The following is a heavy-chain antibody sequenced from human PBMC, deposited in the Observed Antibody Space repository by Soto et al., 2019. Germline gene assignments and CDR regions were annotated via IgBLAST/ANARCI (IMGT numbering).Heavy chain of an antibody. Sequence: EVQLLESGGGWVKPGGSLRLSCVVSGLSFDTYAMSWVRQAPGKGLEWVSVISGSGGNIWYADSVKDRFTISRDNSKNTLYLQMSMLRVEDTAVYYCARDGGPVVITFDFWGQGTLVTVSS. CDR3: ARDGGPVVITFDF. D-gene: IGHD3-22*01. CDR2: ISGSGGNI. V-gene: IGHV3-23*01. CDR1: GLSFDTYA. J-gene: IGHJ4*02.